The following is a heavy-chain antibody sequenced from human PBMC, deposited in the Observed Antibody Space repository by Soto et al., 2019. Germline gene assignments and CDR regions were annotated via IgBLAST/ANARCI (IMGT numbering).Heavy chain of an antibody. CDR3: ARHGPDYDILTGYYPYFDY. Sequence: QLQLQESGPGLVKPSETLSLTCTVSGGSISSSSYYWGWLRPPPGKGLEWIGSIYYSGSTYYNPSLSSRVTISVDTSKNQFSLKLSSVTAADTAVYYCARHGPDYDILTGYYPYFDYWGQGTLVTVSS. CDR1: GGSISSSSYY. J-gene: IGHJ4*02. V-gene: IGHV4-39*01. CDR2: IYYSGST. D-gene: IGHD3-9*01.